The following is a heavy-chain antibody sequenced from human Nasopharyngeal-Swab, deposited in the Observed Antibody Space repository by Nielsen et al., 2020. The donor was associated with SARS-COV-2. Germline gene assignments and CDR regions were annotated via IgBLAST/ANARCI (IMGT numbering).Heavy chain of an antibody. Sequence: SQTLSLTCAISGDSVSSNSAAWNWIKQSPSRGLEWLGRTYYRSKWYNDYAVSVKSRITINPDTSKNQFPLQLNSVTPEDTAAYYCAREWENWNGDWFDPWGQGTLVTVSS. CDR1: GDSVSSNSAA. J-gene: IGHJ5*02. D-gene: IGHD1-1*01. V-gene: IGHV6-1*01. CDR3: AREWENWNGDWFDP. CDR2: TYYRSKWYN.